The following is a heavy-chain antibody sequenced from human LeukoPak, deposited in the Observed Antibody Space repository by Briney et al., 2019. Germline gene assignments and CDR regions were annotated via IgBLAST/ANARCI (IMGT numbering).Heavy chain of an antibody. J-gene: IGHJ3*02. Sequence: SETLSLTCTVSGVSISSSSYYWGWIRQPPGKGLEWIGSIYYSGSTYYNPSLKSRVTISVDTSKNQFSLKLSSVTAADTAVYYCAGSEWSGYYDAFDIWGQGTMVTVSS. D-gene: IGHD3-3*01. CDR3: AGSEWSGYYDAFDI. CDR2: IYYSGST. V-gene: IGHV4-39*01. CDR1: GVSISSSSYY.